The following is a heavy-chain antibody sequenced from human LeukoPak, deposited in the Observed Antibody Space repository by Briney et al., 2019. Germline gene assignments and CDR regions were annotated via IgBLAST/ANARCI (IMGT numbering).Heavy chain of an antibody. Sequence: GGSLRLFCEASGFTFSLYWMSWVRQAPGKGLEWVANIKQDGSEKYYVDSVKGRFTISRDNAKNSLYLQMNSLRADDTAVYYCARDGDTSGYTDWGQGTLVTVSS. D-gene: IGHD3-22*01. J-gene: IGHJ4*02. V-gene: IGHV3-7*01. CDR3: ARDGDTSGYTD. CDR2: IKQDGSEK. CDR1: GFTFSLYW.